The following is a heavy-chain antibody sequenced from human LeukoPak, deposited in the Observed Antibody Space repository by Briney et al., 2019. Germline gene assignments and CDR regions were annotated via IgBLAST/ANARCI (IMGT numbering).Heavy chain of an antibody. J-gene: IGHJ4*02. D-gene: IGHD3-3*01. Sequence: SETLSLTCAVYGGSFSGYYWSWIRQPPGKGLEWIGEINHSGGTNYNPSLKSRVTISVDRSKNQFSLKLSSVTAADTAVYYCARGLWSGSYDYWGQGTLVTVSS. CDR3: ARGLWSGSYDY. CDR1: GGSFSGYY. CDR2: INHSGGT. V-gene: IGHV4-34*01.